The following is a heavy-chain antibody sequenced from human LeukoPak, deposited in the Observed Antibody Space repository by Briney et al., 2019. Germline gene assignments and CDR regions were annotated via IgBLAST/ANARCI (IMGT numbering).Heavy chain of an antibody. CDR3: AREGYSSSWYSDY. CDR2: INHSGST. J-gene: IGHJ4*02. V-gene: IGHV4-34*01. CDR1: GGSFSGYY. Sequence: KPSETLSPTCAVYGGSFSGYYWSWIRQPPGKGLEWIGEINHSGSTNYNPSLKSRVTISVDTSKNQFSLKLSSVTAADTAVYYCAREGYSSSWYSDYWGQGTLVTVSS. D-gene: IGHD6-13*01.